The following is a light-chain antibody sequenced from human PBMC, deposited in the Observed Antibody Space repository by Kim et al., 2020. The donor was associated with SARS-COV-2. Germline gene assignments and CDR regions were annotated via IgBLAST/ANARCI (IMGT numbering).Light chain of an antibody. V-gene: IGKV3-15*01. CDR2: GAS. CDR3: QQYNNWPPWIT. CDR1: QSVSSN. J-gene: IGKJ5*01. Sequence: EIVMTQSPATLSVSPGERATLSCRASQSVSSNLAWYQQKPGQAPRLLIYGASTRATGIPARFSGSGSGTEFTLTISSLQPEDFAVYYCQQYNNWPPWITFGQGTRLEIK.